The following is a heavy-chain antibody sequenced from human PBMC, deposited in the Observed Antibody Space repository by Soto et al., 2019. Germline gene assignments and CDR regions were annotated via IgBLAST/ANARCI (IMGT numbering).Heavy chain of an antibody. CDR2: IIPILGIA. J-gene: IGHJ6*03. CDR3: ARPSGYSYGPEPPHYYYYYMDV. Sequence: SVKVSCKASGGTFSSYTISWVRQAPGQGLEWMGRIIPILGIANYAQKFQGRVTITADKSTSTAYMELSSLRSEDTAVYYCARPSGYSYGPEPPHYYYYYMDVWGKGTTVTVSS. D-gene: IGHD5-18*01. CDR1: GGTFSSYT. V-gene: IGHV1-69*02.